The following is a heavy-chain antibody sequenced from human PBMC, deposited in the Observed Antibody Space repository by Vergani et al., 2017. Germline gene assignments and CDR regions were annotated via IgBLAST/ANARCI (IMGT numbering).Heavy chain of an antibody. V-gene: IGHV4-61*02. D-gene: IGHD3-10*01. J-gene: IGHJ4*02. CDR3: ARGGRFGELTHDY. CDR2: IYTSGST. Sequence: QVQLQESGPGLVKPSQTLSLTCTVSGRSISSGSYYWSWIRQPAGKGLEWIGRIYTSGSTNYNPSLKSRVTISVDTSKNQFSLKLSSVTAADTAVYYCARGGRFGELTHDYWGQGTPGHRLL. CDR1: GRSISSGSYY.